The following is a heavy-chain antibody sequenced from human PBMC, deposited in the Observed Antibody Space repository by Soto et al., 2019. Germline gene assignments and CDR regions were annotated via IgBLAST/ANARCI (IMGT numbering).Heavy chain of an antibody. CDR3: AGGSPSAWEPPFY. CDR1: GVVFSDYY. Sequence: SDTLSLTCAVYGVVFSDYYWSWIRQPPGKGLEWIGEIDRYGSTNYDPSLTSRVTISIETSKNQFSLKLTSVTAADTAIYYCAGGSPSAWEPPFYWGQGTLVTVSS. CDR2: IDRYGST. V-gene: IGHV4-34*01. J-gene: IGHJ4*02. D-gene: IGHD1-26*01.